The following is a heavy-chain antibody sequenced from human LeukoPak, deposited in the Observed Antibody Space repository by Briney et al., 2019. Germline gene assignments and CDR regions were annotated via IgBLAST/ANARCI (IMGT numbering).Heavy chain of an antibody. V-gene: IGHV4-4*07. CDR3: ARGSHSQLYYYYGMDV. D-gene: IGHD2-2*01. CDR2: IYTSGST. CDR1: GGSLSSYY. J-gene: IGHJ6*02. Sequence: SETLSLTCTVSGGSLSSYYWSWIRQPAGKGLEWIGRIYTSGSTNYNPSLKSRVTMSVDTSKNQFSLKLSSVTAADTAVYYCARGSHSQLYYYYGMDVWGQGTTVTVSS.